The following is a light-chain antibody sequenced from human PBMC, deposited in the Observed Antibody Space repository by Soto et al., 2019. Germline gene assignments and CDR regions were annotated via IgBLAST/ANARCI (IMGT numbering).Light chain of an antibody. J-gene: IGLJ3*02. Sequence: QSVLTQPPSMSAAPGQKVTISCSGSSSNIGNNYVSWYQQFPGTAPKLLIYDNNKRPSGIPDRFSGSKSGTSATLGITGLQTGDEADYYCGTWDSTFWVFGGGTQLTVL. CDR1: SSNIGNNY. CDR3: GTWDSTFWV. V-gene: IGLV1-51*01. CDR2: DNN.